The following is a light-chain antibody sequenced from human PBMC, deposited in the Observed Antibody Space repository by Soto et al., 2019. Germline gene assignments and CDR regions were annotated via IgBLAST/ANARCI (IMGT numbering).Light chain of an antibody. Sequence: QYVLTQPPSVSGAPGQRVTISCTGSSSNIGAGYDVHWYQQLPGTAPKLLIYGNSNRPSGVPDRFSGSKSGTSASLAITGLQAEDEADFYCQSHDSSLSAYVFGTGTKVTVL. V-gene: IGLV1-40*01. CDR3: QSHDSSLSAYV. CDR1: SSNIGAGYD. J-gene: IGLJ1*01. CDR2: GNS.